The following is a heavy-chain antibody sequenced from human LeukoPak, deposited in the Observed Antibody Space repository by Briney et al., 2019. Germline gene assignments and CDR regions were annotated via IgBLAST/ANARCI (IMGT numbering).Heavy chain of an antibody. V-gene: IGHV1-69*04. CDR3: ARAAGYNPNYYYYGMDV. Sequence: ASVKVSCKASGGTFSSYAISWVRQAPGQGLEWMGRIIPILGIANYAQKFQGRVTVTADKSTSTAYMELSSLRSEDTAVYYCARAAGYNPNYYYYGMDVWGQGTTVTVSS. J-gene: IGHJ6*02. CDR1: GGTFSSYA. D-gene: IGHD5-12*01. CDR2: IIPILGIA.